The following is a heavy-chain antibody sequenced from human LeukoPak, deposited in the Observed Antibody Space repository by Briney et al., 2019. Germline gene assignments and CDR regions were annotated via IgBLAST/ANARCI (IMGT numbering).Heavy chain of an antibody. CDR3: ARDYNYDSSAYDDALDI. Sequence: SVKVSCKASRDTFSSHGISWVRQAPGQGLEWMGGIIPIFHTANYAQNFQDRLTITTDESTNTVYMELSSLKSEDTAVYYCARDYNYDSSAYDDALDIWGQGTMVTVSS. D-gene: IGHD3-22*01. CDR2: IIPIFHTA. V-gene: IGHV1-69*05. CDR1: RDTFSSHG. J-gene: IGHJ3*02.